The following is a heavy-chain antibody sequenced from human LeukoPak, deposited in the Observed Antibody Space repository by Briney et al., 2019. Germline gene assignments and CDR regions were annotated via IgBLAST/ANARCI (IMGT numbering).Heavy chain of an antibody. Sequence: GGSLRLSCAASGFTFSSYSMNWVRQAPGKGLEWVSSISSSSSYIYYADSVKGRFTISRDNAKNSMYLQMNSLRAEDTAVYYCARDRGIVVVNIAQDYGMDAGGQGTTVTFSS. J-gene: IGHJ6*02. CDR1: GFTFSSYS. CDR2: ISSSSSYI. D-gene: IGHD3-22*01. V-gene: IGHV3-21*01. CDR3: ARDRGIVVVNIAQDYGMDA.